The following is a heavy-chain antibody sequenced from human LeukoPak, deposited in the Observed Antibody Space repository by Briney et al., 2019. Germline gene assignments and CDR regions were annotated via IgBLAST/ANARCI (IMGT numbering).Heavy chain of an antibody. CDR3: ARCRSDDIAEADTKFDY. D-gene: IGHD6-13*01. CDR1: GGPINGVADS. Sequence: MPSETLSLTCTVSGGPINGVADSWAWIRQHPGKGLEWLGNIYYSGGADYNPSLKSRVTISVATSKNQFSLKLSSVTAADTAVYYCARCRSDDIAEADTKFDYWGQGTLVTVSS. CDR2: IYYSGGA. J-gene: IGHJ4*02. V-gene: IGHV4-39*01.